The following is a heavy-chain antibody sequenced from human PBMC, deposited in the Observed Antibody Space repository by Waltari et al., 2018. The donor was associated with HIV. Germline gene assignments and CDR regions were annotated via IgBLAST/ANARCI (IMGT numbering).Heavy chain of an antibody. CDR1: GFTFSTYT. CDR3: ARTLRSPLGY. CDR2: ISSGSNYI. Sequence: EVQLVESGGGLVKPGGSLRLSCAASGFTFSTYTMNWVRQAPGRGLEWVASISSGSNYIYYADSVKGRFTIARDNAKNSLYLQMNSLRAEDTAVYYCARTLRSPLGYWGQGTLVTVSS. J-gene: IGHJ4*02. V-gene: IGHV3-21*01.